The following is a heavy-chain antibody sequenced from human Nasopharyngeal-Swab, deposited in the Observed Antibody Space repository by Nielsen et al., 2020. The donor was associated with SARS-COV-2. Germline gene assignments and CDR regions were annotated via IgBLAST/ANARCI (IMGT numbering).Heavy chain of an antibody. D-gene: IGHD3-3*01. Sequence: GGSLRLSCAASGFTFSTYTMHWVRQAPGKGLEWVAVVSYDGSNKYCADSVKGRFTISRDNSKNSLYLQINSLSVEDTAMYYCARDTYHFWSGYRYFDSWGQGTLVTVSS. CDR2: VSYDGSNK. J-gene: IGHJ4*02. CDR3: ARDTYHFWSGYRYFDS. V-gene: IGHV3-30*04. CDR1: GFTFSTYT.